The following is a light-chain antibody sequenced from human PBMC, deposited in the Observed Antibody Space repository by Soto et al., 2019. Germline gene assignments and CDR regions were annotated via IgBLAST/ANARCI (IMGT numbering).Light chain of an antibody. CDR3: QQFNNWPHT. Sequence: EVVMTQSPATLSASPGERATLSCWASETVATNLAWYQQKPGQAPRLLISGASTRAAGISDRFRGSGSGTEFTLTISSLRSEDFAVYYCQQFNNWPHTFGQGTRLEIK. V-gene: IGKV3-15*01. CDR2: GAS. J-gene: IGKJ2*01. CDR1: ETVATN.